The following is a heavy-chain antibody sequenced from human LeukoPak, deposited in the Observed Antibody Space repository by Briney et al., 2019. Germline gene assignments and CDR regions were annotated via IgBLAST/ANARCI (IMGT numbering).Heavy chain of an antibody. CDR3: ARDYYYYYMDV. J-gene: IGHJ6*03. CDR2: ISSSGSTI. Sequence: SGGSLRLSCAASGFTFSSYEMNWVRQAPGKGLEWVSYISSSGSTIYYADSAKGRFTISRDNAKNSLYLQMNSLRAEDTAVYYCARDYYYYYMDVWGKGTTVTVSS. CDR1: GFTFSSYE. V-gene: IGHV3-48*03.